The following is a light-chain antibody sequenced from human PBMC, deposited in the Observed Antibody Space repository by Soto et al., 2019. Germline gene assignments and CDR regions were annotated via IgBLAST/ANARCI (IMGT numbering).Light chain of an antibody. J-gene: IGKJ1*01. Sequence: DIQVTQSLSTLSASVGDSVTITCRASHSITRWLAWYQQKPGKAPKLLIHDAFTLQSGVPSRFSGSGSGTEFTLTISSLQPDDSATYYCQQYSYLSTFGQGTKVDIK. CDR2: DAF. CDR3: QQYSYLST. V-gene: IGKV1-5*01. CDR1: HSITRW.